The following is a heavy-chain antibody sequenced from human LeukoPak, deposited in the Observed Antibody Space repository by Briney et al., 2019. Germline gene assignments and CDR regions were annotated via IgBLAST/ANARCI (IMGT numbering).Heavy chain of an antibody. CDR2: INPSGGST. V-gene: IGHV1-46*01. CDR1: GYTFTGYY. J-gene: IGHJ6*03. Sequence: ASVKVSCKASGYTFTGYYIHWVRQAPGQGLEWMGLINPSGGSTNYAQKFQGRVTMTRDTSTSTVYMELSSLRSEDTAVYYCARGPSITMVRGGQWYYYMDVWGKGTTVTISS. D-gene: IGHD3-10*01. CDR3: ARGPSITMVRGGQWYYYMDV.